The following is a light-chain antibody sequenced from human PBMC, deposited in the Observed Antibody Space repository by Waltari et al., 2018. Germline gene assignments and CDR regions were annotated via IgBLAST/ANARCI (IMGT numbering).Light chain of an antibody. V-gene: IGKV1-33*01. CDR3: QQFENLPYS. Sequence: DIQMTQSPSSLSASVGDRVTISCQASQNIRTFLNWYHQKPGKPPSLLIFETSNLHSGVPSRFSGSGSGTQFIFTISSLQPEDVGTYYCQQFENLPYSFGQGTKLEIK. CDR2: ETS. CDR1: QNIRTF. J-gene: IGKJ2*01.